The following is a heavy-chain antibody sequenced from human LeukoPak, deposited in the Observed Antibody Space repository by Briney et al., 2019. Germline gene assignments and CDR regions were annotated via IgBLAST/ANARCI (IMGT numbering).Heavy chain of an antibody. V-gene: IGHV3-23*01. CDR1: GFAFSSYA. D-gene: IGHD4-17*01. J-gene: IGHJ4*02. CDR2: INADGVDT. CDR3: AKDFDYGDYL. Sequence: PGGSLRLSCAASGFAFSSYAMTWVRQAPGKGLEWVSGINADGVDTNSADSVKGRFTISRDNSKNTLFLQTINLTAADTAIYYGAKDFDYGDYLWGPGTLVTVSS.